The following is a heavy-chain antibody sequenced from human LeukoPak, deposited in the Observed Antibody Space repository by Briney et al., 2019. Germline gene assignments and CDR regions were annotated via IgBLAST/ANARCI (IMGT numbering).Heavy chain of an antibody. V-gene: IGHV1-46*02. CDR3: ARIQDYGNSDF. CDR2: MKLIDGRT. Sequence: ASVKVSCKASGYSFNSNYIHWVRQAPGQGLEWMGIMKLIDGRTYYAQKFQGRVTMTRDTSTSTVYMELSSLRSEDTALYYCARIQDYGNSDFWGQGTLVTVSS. CDR1: GYSFNSNY. J-gene: IGHJ4*02. D-gene: IGHD4/OR15-4a*01.